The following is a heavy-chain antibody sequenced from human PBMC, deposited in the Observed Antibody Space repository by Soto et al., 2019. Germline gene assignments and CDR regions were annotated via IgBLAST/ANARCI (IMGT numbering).Heavy chain of an antibody. D-gene: IGHD3-3*01. V-gene: IGHV1-69*13. CDR1: GGTFSSYA. CDR2: IIPIFGTA. Sequence: ASVKVSCKASGGTFSSYAISWVRRAPGQGLEWMGGIIPIFGTANYAQKFQGRVTITADESTSTAYMELSSLRSEDTAVYYCARELSDYDFWSGYPSYGMDVWGQGTTVTVS. J-gene: IGHJ6*02. CDR3: ARELSDYDFWSGYPSYGMDV.